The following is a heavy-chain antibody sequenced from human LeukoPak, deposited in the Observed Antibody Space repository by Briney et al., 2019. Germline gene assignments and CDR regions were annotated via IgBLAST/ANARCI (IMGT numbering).Heavy chain of an antibody. V-gene: IGHV4-34*01. CDR1: GGSFSGYY. CDR2: INHSGST. CDR3: ARLTRITMVRGKTIQYYFDY. J-gene: IGHJ4*02. D-gene: IGHD3-10*01. Sequence: SETLSLTCAVYGGSFSGYYWSWIRQPPGQGLEWIGEINHSGSTNYNPSLKSRVTISVDTSKNQFSLKLSSVTAADTAVYYCARLTRITMVRGKTIQYYFDYWGQGTLVTVSS.